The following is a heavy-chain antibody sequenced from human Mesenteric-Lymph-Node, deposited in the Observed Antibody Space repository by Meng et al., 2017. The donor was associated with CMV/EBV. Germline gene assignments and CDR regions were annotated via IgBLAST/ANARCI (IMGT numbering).Heavy chain of an antibody. V-gene: IGHV1-2*02. CDR2: INPNSGGT. D-gene: IGHD2-2*01. CDR1: GYTFTNYY. J-gene: IGHJ5*02. CDR3: ARAVVPDATFDP. Sequence: ASVKVSCKSSGYTFTNYYMHWVRQAPGQGLEWMGWINPNSGGTNYAQKFQGRVTMTLDTSISTAYMELIRLTSDDTAIYYCARAVVPDATFDPWGQGTLVTVSS.